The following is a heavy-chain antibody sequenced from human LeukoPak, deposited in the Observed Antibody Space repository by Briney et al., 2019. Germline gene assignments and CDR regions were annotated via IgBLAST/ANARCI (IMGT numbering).Heavy chain of an antibody. V-gene: IGHV4-30-4*08. Sequence: PSETLSLTCTVSGGSIRSGDYYWSWIRQPPGKGLEWIGYIYYSGSTYYNPSLKSRVTILVDTSKNQFSMKLSSVTAADTAVYYCARVGSSTTLDAFDIWGQGTMVTVSS. CDR1: GGSIRSGDYY. D-gene: IGHD2-2*01. CDR3: ARVGSSTTLDAFDI. J-gene: IGHJ3*02. CDR2: IYYSGST.